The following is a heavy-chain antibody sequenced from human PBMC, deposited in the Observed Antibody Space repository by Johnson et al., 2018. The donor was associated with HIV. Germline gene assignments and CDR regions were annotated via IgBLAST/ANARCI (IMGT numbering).Heavy chain of an antibody. CDR1: GITFSSYG. CDR3: ARGDNAAAGDAFDI. CDR2: IWYDGSNK. V-gene: IGHV3-33*01. J-gene: IGHJ3*02. Sequence: QVQLVESGGGVVQPGRSLRLSCEASGITFSSYGMNWVRQAPGKGLEWVAVIWYDGSNKYYADSVKGRFTISRDNSKNTLYLQMNSLRAEDTAVYFCARGDNAAAGDAFDIWGQGTMVTVSS. D-gene: IGHD6-13*01.